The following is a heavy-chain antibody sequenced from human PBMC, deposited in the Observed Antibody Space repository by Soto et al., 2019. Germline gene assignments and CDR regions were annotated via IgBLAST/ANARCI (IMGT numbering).Heavy chain of an antibody. D-gene: IGHD3-22*01. CDR3: AKETYYYDSTGYPGY. CDR2: ISYDGSNK. J-gene: IGHJ4*02. V-gene: IGHV3-30*18. Sequence: QVQLVESGGGVVQPGRSLRLSCAASGFTFSSYGMHWVRQAPGKGLEWVAVISYDGSNKYYADSVKGRFTISRDNSKNTLYLQMNSLRAEDTAVYFCAKETYYYDSTGYPGYWGQGTLVTVSS. CDR1: GFTFSSYG.